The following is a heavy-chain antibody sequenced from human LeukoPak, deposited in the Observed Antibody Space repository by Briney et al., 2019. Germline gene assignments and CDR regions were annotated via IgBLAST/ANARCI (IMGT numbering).Heavy chain of an antibody. J-gene: IGHJ6*03. CDR1: GASISSYY. Sequence: SETLSLACTVSGASISSYYWNWIRQPPGKGLEWIGHIFYSGSTISNPSLKSRVTISVDTSKNQFSLKLSSVTAADTAVYYCAREVVRGVIMGGLNYYYYMDVWGKGTTVTISS. CDR3: AREVVRGVIMGGLNYYYYMDV. D-gene: IGHD3-10*01. CDR2: IFYSGST. V-gene: IGHV4-59*12.